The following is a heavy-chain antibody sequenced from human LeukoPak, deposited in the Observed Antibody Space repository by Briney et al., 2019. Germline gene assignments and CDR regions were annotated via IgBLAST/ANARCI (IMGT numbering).Heavy chain of an antibody. Sequence: EASAKVSCKASGYTFTGYYMHWVRQAPGQGLEWMGWINPNSGGTNYAQKFQGRVTMTRDTSISTAYMELSRLRSDDTAVYYCARGALQGTGYYTLLATMDVWGKGTTVTVSS. CDR3: ARGALQGTGYYTLLATMDV. V-gene: IGHV1-2*02. J-gene: IGHJ6*03. D-gene: IGHD3/OR15-3a*01. CDR2: INPNSGGT. CDR1: GYTFTGYY.